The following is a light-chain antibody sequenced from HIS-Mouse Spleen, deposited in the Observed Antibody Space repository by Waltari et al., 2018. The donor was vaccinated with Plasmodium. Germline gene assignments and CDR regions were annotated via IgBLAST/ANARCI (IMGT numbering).Light chain of an antibody. Sequence: EIVMTQSPATLSVSPGERATLSCRASQRVSSNLAWYQQQPGQATRLLIYGASTRATAIPARFSGSWSGTEFTLTISSLQSEDFAVYYCQQYNNWSFTFGPGTKVDIK. CDR2: GAS. CDR1: QRVSSN. CDR3: QQYNNWSFT. J-gene: IGKJ3*01. V-gene: IGKV3-15*01.